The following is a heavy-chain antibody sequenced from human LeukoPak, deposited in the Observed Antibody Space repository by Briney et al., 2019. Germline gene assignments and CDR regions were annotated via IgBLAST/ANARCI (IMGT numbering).Heavy chain of an antibody. CDR2: IYYSGST. J-gene: IGHJ5*02. CDR1: GGSISSCY. D-gene: IGHD2-15*01. V-gene: IGHV4-59*01. CDR3: ARGYCSGGSCLENRFDP. Sequence: PSETLSPTCTVSGGSISSCYWSWIRQPPGKGLEWIGYIYYSGSTNYNPSLKSRVTISVDTSKNQFSLKLSSVTAADTAVYYCARGYCSGGSCLENRFDPWGQGTLVTVSS.